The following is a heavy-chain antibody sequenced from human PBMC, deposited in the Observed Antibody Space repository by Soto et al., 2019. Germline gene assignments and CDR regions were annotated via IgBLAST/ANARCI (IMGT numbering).Heavy chain of an antibody. D-gene: IGHD6-13*01. J-gene: IGHJ6*02. Sequence: ASVNVSCKSSGYTFTGYYMHWVRQAPGQGLEWMGWINPNSGGTNYAQKFQGWVTMTRDTSISTAYMELSRLRSDDTAVYYCARGSSSSWYYYYGMDVWGQGTTVTVSS. CDR3: ARGSSSSWYYYYGMDV. CDR2: INPNSGGT. CDR1: GYTFTGYY. V-gene: IGHV1-2*04.